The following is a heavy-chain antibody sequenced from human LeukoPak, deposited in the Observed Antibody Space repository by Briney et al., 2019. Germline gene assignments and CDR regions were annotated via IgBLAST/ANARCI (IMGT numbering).Heavy chain of an antibody. CDR2: TNPNSGGT. D-gene: IGHD3-22*01. CDR1: GYTFTYYY. Sequence: ASVKVSCKASGYTFTYYYMHWVRQAPGQGLEWMGRTNPNSGGTNYAQKFQGRVTVTRDTSISTAYMELSRLRSDDTAVYYCARGYYDSSGYYSIDYWGQGTLVTVSS. CDR3: ARGYYDSSGYYSIDY. J-gene: IGHJ4*02. V-gene: IGHV1-2*06.